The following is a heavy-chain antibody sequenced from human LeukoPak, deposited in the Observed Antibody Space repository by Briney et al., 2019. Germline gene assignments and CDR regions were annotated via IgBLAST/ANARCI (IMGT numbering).Heavy chain of an antibody. CDR1: GYTLTELS. CDR2: FDPEDGET. Sequence: GASVKVSCKVSGYTLTELSMHWVRQAPGKGLEWMGGFDPEDGETIYAQKFQGRVTMTEDTSTDTAYMELSGLRSEDTAVYYCATGGGYYYAYFDYWGQGTLVTVSS. CDR3: ATGGGYYYAYFDY. D-gene: IGHD3-22*01. V-gene: IGHV1-24*01. J-gene: IGHJ4*02.